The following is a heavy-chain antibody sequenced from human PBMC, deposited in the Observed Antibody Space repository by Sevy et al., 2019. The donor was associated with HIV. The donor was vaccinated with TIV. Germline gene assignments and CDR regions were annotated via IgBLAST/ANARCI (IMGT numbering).Heavy chain of an antibody. J-gene: IGHJ4*02. CDR2: INVGNGNT. Sequence: ASVKVSCKASGYTFTNYALHWVRQAPGQSVEWMGWINVGNGNTRYSQKFQDRFTITRGTSASTTYMELNSLTSEDTAVYYCARDQTAARKGLDYSGQGTLVTVSS. D-gene: IGHD2-15*01. CDR1: GYTFTNYA. CDR3: ARDQTAARKGLDY. V-gene: IGHV1-3*01.